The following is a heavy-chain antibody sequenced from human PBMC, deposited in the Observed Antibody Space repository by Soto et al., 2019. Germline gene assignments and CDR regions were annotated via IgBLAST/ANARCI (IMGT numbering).Heavy chain of an antibody. CDR3: ADYDYIWGSYRPLDY. J-gene: IGHJ4*02. CDR1: GVTFSSHG. CDR2: ISGSGGST. Sequence: GGSLRLSCAASGVTFSSHGMSWVRQTPGKGLEWVSAISGSGGSTYYADSVKGRFTISRDNSKNTLYLQMNSLRAEDTAVYYCADYDYIWGSYRPLDYWGQGTLVTVSS. V-gene: IGHV3-23*01. D-gene: IGHD3-16*02.